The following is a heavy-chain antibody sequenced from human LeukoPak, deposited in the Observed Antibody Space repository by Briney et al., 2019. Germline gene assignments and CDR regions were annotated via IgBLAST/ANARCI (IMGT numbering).Heavy chain of an antibody. V-gene: IGHV3-23*01. Sequence: GSLRLSCAASGFTFSSYAMSWVRQAPGKGLEWVSAISGSGGSTYHADSVKGRFTISRDNSKNTLYLQRNSRRAEDTAVYYCAKRVGATYFDYWGQGTLVTVSS. D-gene: IGHD1-26*01. CDR1: GFTFSSYA. CDR3: AKRVGATYFDY. J-gene: IGHJ4*02. CDR2: ISGSGGST.